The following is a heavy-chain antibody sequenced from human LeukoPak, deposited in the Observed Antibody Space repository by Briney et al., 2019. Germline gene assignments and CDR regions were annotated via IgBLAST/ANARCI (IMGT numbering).Heavy chain of an antibody. CDR3: ARGYCSSTSCPFDY. V-gene: IGHV1-2*02. D-gene: IGHD2-2*01. CDR2: INPNSGGT. Sequence: ASVKVSCKASGYTFTGYYMHWVRQAPGQGLEWMGWINPNSGGTNYAQKFQGRVTMTRDTSISTAYMELSRLRFDDTAVYYCARGYCSSTSCPFDYWGQGTLVTVSS. J-gene: IGHJ4*02. CDR1: GYTFTGYY.